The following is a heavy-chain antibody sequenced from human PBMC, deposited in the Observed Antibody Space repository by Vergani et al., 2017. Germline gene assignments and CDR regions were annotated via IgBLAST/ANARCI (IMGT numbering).Heavy chain of an antibody. CDR1: GFSIDNGYY. CDR3: ARRSGIVYDIFSGTQYFFDF. Sequence: QVQLQESGPGLVKPSETLSLTCAVSGFSIDNGYYWVWIRQPPGKGLVWIGSIYRTGRTHFNPSLKIRVTISVDTATNHFSLSLNSLTAAYMAVYYCARRSGIVYDIFSGTQYFFDFRGQGTLVTISS. CDR2: IYRTGRT. D-gene: IGHD3-9*01. J-gene: IGHJ4*02. V-gene: IGHV4-38-2*01.